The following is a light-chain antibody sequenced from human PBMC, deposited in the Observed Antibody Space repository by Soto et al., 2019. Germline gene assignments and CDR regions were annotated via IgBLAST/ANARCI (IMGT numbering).Light chain of an antibody. CDR1: QSVTNF. J-gene: IGKJ1*01. CDR2: NAS. CDR3: QQRYRWPET. V-gene: IGKV3-11*01. Sequence: EIVLTQSPGTLSLSPGERATLSCRAGQSVTNFLAWYQQKPGQSPSLLIYNASHRATGIPARFSGSGSGTDFTLTISSLEPEDFAVYYCQQRYRWPETFGQGTKVDI.